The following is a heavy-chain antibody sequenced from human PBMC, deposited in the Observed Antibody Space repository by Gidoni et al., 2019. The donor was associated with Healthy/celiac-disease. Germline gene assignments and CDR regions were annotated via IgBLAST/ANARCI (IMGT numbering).Heavy chain of an antibody. V-gene: IGHV4-34*01. CDR3: ARGGFGSGSYYNNYFDD. CDR1: GCSFSAYY. D-gene: IGHD3-10*01. Sequence: VQLQQCGAGLLKPSETLSLPCAVYGCSFSAYYWGWIRPPPGKGLEWIGEINHSGSTNYNPSLKGRVTISVDTSKNQFTLKLSSVTAADTAVYYCARGGFGSGSYYNNYFDDWGQGTLVTVSS. J-gene: IGHJ4*02. CDR2: INHSGST.